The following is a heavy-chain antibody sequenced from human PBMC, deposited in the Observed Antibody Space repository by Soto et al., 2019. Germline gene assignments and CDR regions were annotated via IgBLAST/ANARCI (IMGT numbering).Heavy chain of an antibody. Sequence: EVQLVETGGGLIQPGGSLRLSCAASGFTVSSNYMSWVRQAPGKGLEWVSRINSDGSSTTYADSVRGRFTISRDNAKNTLYLQMHSLRAEDTAVYYCARDIVVVVATSDYGMDVWGQGTTVTVSS. J-gene: IGHJ6*02. CDR1: GFTVSSNY. V-gene: IGHV3-74*01. CDR3: ARDIVVVVATSDYGMDV. CDR2: INSDGSST. D-gene: IGHD2-15*01.